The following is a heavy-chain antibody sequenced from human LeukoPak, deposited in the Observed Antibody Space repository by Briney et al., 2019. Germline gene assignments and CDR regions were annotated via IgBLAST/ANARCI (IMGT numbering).Heavy chain of an antibody. J-gene: IGHJ4*02. D-gene: IGHD1-7*01. CDR1: EFTFSSYS. CDR3: ARDLTGTNY. CDR2: ITNSGNSK. Sequence: GGSLRLSCAASEFTFSSYSMNWVRQAPGKGLEWVSYITNSGNSKSYADSVKGRFTISRDNAKNSLYLQMNSLRAEDTAVYYCARDLTGTNYWGQGTLVTVSS. V-gene: IGHV3-48*04.